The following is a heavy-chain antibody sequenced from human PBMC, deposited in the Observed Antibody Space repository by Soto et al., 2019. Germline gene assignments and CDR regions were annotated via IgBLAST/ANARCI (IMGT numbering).Heavy chain of an antibody. D-gene: IGHD3-22*01. Sequence: GGSLRLSCAASGFTFSSYSMNWVRQAPGKGLEWVSYISSSSSTIYYADSVKGRFTISRDNAKNSLYLQMNSLRAEDTAVYYSARSRINSGYDWLRFRCYHYCIHVCDKETTGTLSS. J-gene: IGHJ6*04. CDR3: ARSRINSGYDWLRFRCYHYCIHV. CDR1: GFTFSSYS. V-gene: IGHV3-48*01. CDR2: ISSSSSTI.